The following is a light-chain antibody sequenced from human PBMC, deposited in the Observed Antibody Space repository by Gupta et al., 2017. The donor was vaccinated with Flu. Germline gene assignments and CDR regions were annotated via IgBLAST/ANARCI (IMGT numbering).Light chain of an antibody. J-gene: IGKJ4*01. CDR1: QGISTY. Sequence: DIQMTQSPSSVSASVGDRVTITCRPSQGISTYLNWYQHKPGKAPKLLIYAASRLQSGVPSRFSGSGAGTEXTPTISXIQPQDFAAYYCQQADNRPPLTFGXGTKVEIK. CDR3: QQADNRPPLT. CDR2: AAS. V-gene: IGKV1-39*01.